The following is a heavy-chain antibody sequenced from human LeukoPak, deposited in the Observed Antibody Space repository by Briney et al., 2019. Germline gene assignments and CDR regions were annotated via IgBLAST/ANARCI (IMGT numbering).Heavy chain of an antibody. Sequence: QPGGSLRLSCAASGFTFSSHWMHWVRQAPGKGLVWVSGISSDGGRPRYADSVNGRFTISRDNAKNTLYLQMNSLRAEDTAVYFCVRDGQGSTPLDYWGQGTLVTVSS. V-gene: IGHV3-74*01. D-gene: IGHD1-26*01. CDR3: VRDGQGSTPLDY. CDR2: ISSDGGRP. J-gene: IGHJ4*02. CDR1: GFTFSSHW.